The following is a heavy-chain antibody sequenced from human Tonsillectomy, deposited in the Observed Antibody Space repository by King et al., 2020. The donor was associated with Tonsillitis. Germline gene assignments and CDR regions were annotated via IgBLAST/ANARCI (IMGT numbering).Heavy chain of an antibody. CDR1: GDSVSSNSAA. Sequence: VQLQQSGPGLVKPSQTLSLTCAISGDSVSSNSAAWNWIRQSPSRGLEWLGRTYYRSKWYNDYAVSVKSRITINPDTSKNQLSLQLNSVTPEDTAVYYCASTYYDILTGYYTHYYYGMDVWGQGTTVTVSS. CDR2: TYYRSKWYN. D-gene: IGHD3-9*01. J-gene: IGHJ6*02. V-gene: IGHV6-1*01. CDR3: ASTYYDILTGYYTHYYYGMDV.